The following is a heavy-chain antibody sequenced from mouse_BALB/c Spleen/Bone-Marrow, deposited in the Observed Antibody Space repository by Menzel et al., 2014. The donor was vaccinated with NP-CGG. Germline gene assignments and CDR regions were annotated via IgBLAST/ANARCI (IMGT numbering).Heavy chain of an antibody. CDR2: INPSTGYA. J-gene: IGHJ2*01. V-gene: IGHV1-7*01. Sequence: VQLQQSGPELAKPGASVKMSCKASGYTFTDTWIHWIKQRPGQGLEWIGYINPSTGYAEYNQNFKDKATLTVDKSSSTAYMQLSSLTSEGSAVYYCARDFWGQGTPLTVSS. CDR1: GYTFTDTW. CDR3: ARDF.